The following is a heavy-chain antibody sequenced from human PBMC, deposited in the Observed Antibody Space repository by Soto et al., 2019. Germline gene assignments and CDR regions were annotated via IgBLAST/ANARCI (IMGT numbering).Heavy chain of an antibody. CDR2: INHSGST. CDR1: GGSFSGYY. V-gene: IGHV4-34*01. Sequence: SETLSLTCAVYGGSFSGYYWSWIRQPPGKGLEWIGEINHSGSTNYNPSLKSRVTISVDTSKNQFSLKLSSVTAADTAVYYCARGNDILTGYYGVDPWGQGTLVTVSS. D-gene: IGHD3-9*01. J-gene: IGHJ5*02. CDR3: ARGNDILTGYYGVDP.